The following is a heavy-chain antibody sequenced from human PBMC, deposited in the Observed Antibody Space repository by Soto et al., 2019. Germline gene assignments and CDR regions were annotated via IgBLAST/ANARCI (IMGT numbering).Heavy chain of an antibody. V-gene: IGHV3-11*01. CDR1: GFTFSDYY. D-gene: IGHD6-13*01. Sequence: GGSLRLSCAASGFTFSDYYMSWIRQAPGKGLEWVSYISSSGSTIYYADSVKGRFTISRDNAKNSLYLQMNSLRAEDTAVYYCARVIRQLRLPHAFDIWGQGTMVTVSS. CDR2: ISSSGSTI. CDR3: ARVIRQLRLPHAFDI. J-gene: IGHJ3*02.